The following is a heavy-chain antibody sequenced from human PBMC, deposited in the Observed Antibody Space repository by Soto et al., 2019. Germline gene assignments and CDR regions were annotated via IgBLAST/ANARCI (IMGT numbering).Heavy chain of an antibody. CDR3: ARAFSGSYPNFDY. V-gene: IGHV3-30*03. CDR1: GFTFSSYA. J-gene: IGHJ4*02. Sequence: LRLSCAASGFTFSSYAMSWVRQAPGKGLEWVAVITYDGINGYYADSVRGRFAISRDNSKNTLYLQMNSLRPEDTAVYYCARAFSGSYPNFDYWGQGTLVTVSS. CDR2: ITYDGING. D-gene: IGHD1-26*01.